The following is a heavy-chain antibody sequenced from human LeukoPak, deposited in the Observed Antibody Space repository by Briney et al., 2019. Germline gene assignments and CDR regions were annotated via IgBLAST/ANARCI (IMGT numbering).Heavy chain of an antibody. CDR3: AKDGGVRGVPHNHFDY. Sequence: GGSLRLSCAASGFTFSSYAMSWVRQAPGKGLEWVSAISGSGGSTYYADSVKGRFTISRDNSKNTLYLQMNSLRAEDTAVYYCAKDGGVRGVPHNHFDYWGQGTLVTVSS. D-gene: IGHD3-10*01. CDR2: ISGSGGST. J-gene: IGHJ4*02. CDR1: GFTFSSYA. V-gene: IGHV3-23*01.